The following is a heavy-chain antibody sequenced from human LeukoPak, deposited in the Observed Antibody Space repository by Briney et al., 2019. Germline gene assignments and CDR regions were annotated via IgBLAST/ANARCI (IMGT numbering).Heavy chain of an antibody. CDR3: ARGPYYDILTGLLEYYYYYYGMDV. J-gene: IGHJ6*02. V-gene: IGHV4-34*01. Sequence: SETLSLTCAVYGGSFSGYYWSWIRQPPGKGLEWIGEINHSGSTNYNPSLKSRVTISVDTSKNQFSLKLSSVTAADTAVYYCARGPYYDILTGLLEYYYYYYGMDVWGQGTTVTVSS. CDR2: INHSGST. D-gene: IGHD3-9*01. CDR1: GGSFSGYY.